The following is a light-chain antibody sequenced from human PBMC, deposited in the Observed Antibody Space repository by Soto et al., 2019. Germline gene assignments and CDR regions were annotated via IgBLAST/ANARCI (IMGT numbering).Light chain of an antibody. J-gene: IGKJ2*01. V-gene: IGKV1-33*01. CDR3: QQYDSFPTYT. CDR1: QDIAAY. Sequence: DIQMTQSPSSLSASVGDRVTITCQASQDIAAYLNWYQLKPGNAPKLLIYDASNLEAGVPSRCTGAGSGTDFSFTISRLQPEDVATYYCQQYDSFPTYTFGQGTKVEI. CDR2: DAS.